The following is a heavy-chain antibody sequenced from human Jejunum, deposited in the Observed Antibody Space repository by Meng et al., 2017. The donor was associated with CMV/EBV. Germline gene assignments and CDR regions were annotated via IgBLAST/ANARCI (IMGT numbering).Heavy chain of an antibody. CDR2: SSTSGATT. J-gene: IGHJ3*01. D-gene: IGHD3-10*01. CDR3: ARGEYELLFGAFDV. Sequence: GFTFSDYEMNWVRQAPGQGLEWISYSSTSGATTYYADSVKGRFIISRDNAKNSLYLQMNTLRVEDTALYYCARGEYELLFGAFDVWGQGTMVTVSS. V-gene: IGHV3-48*03. CDR1: GFTFSDYE.